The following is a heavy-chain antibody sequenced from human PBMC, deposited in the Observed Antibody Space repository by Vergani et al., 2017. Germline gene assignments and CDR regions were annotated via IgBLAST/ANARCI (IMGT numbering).Heavy chain of an antibody. CDR2: ISAYNGNT. Sequence: QVQLVQSGAEVKKPGASVKVSCKASGYTFTSYGISWVRQAPGQGLEWMGWISAYNGNTNYAQKLQGRVTMTTDTSTSTAYMELRSLRSDDTAVYYCARKYYDYVWGSYGNDAFDIWGQGTMVTVSS. D-gene: IGHD3-16*01. V-gene: IGHV1-18*01. CDR3: ARKYYDYVWGSYGNDAFDI. J-gene: IGHJ3*02. CDR1: GYTFTSYG.